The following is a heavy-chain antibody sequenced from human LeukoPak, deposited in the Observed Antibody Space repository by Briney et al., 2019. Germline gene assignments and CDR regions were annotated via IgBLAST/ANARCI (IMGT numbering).Heavy chain of an antibody. CDR2: ISSSGSTI. V-gene: IGHV3-11*01. Sequence: GGSLRLSCAASGFTFSDYYMSWIRQAPGKGLEWVSYISSSGSTIYYADSVKGRFTISRDNAKNSLYLQMNSLRAEDTAVYYCAKSGTYDYVWGSYPGYWGQGTLVTVSS. CDR3: AKSGTYDYVWGSYPGY. CDR1: GFTFSDYY. J-gene: IGHJ4*02. D-gene: IGHD3-16*02.